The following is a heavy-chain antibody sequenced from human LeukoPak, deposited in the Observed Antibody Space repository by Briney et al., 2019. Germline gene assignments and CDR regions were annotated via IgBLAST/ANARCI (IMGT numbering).Heavy chain of an antibody. V-gene: IGHV3-7*01. J-gene: IGHJ4*02. CDR3: ARMSSSSWYVCDY. CDR2: IKQDGSEK. D-gene: IGHD6-13*01. CDR1: GFTFSGYW. Sequence: PGGSLTLSCAASGFTFSGYWMTWVRQAPGKGLEWVANIKQDGSEKYYVDSVRGRFTISRDNTENSLYLQMNSLRPEDTAVYYCARMSSSSWYVCDYWGQGTLVTVSS.